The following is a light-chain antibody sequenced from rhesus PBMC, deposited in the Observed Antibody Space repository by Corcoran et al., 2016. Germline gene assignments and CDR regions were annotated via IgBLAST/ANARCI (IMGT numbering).Light chain of an antibody. CDR1: QSVSSN. J-gene: IGKJ4*01. CDR2: GAS. CDR3: QQYSNWPLT. Sequence: EIVMTQSPATLSLSPGERATLSCRASQSVSSNLAWYQQKPGQAPSLLIYGASRRATGPPDRFSGSGSGTDVTLTISSLEPEDFAVYYCQQYSNWPLTFGGGTKVEIK. V-gene: IGKV3-42*03.